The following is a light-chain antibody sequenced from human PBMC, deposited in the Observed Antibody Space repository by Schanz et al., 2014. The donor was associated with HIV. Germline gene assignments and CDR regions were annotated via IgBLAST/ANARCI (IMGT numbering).Light chain of an antibody. CDR1: SSDVGAYDR. V-gene: IGLV2-18*02. J-gene: IGLJ2*01. Sequence: QSALTQPVSVSGSPGQSITISCTGTSSDVGAYDRVSWYQQPPGTAPKLIVYEVKNRPSGVPGRFSGSKSGNTASLTVSGLQAEDEADYYCSSYAGSNTVVFGGGTKLTVL. CDR3: SSYAGSNTVV. CDR2: EVK.